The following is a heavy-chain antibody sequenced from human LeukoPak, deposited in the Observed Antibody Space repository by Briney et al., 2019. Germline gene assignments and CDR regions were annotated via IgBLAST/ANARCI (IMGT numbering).Heavy chain of an antibody. Sequence: GGSLRLSCAASGFTFSSYAMHWVRQAPGKGLEWVAVISYDGSNKYYADSVKGRFTISRDNSKNTLYLQMNSLRAEDTAVYYCARDGEAVYYMDVWGKGTTVTVSS. D-gene: IGHD7-27*01. CDR2: ISYDGSNK. V-gene: IGHV3-30-3*01. CDR1: GFTFSSYA. J-gene: IGHJ6*03. CDR3: ARDGEAVYYMDV.